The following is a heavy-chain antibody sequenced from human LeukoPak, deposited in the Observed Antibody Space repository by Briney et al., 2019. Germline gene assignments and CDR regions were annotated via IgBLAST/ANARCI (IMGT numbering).Heavy chain of an antibody. D-gene: IGHD3-16*01. CDR1: GGSISSSSYY. CDR2: IYYSGST. J-gene: IGHJ4*02. CDR3: ARLMTFGGEPYYFDY. V-gene: IGHV4-39*01. Sequence: PSETLSLTCTVSGGSISSSSYYWGWIRQPPGKGLEWIGSIYYSGSTYYNPSLKSRVTISVGTSKNQFSLKLSSVTAADTAVYYCARLMTFGGEPYYFDYWGQGTLVTVSS.